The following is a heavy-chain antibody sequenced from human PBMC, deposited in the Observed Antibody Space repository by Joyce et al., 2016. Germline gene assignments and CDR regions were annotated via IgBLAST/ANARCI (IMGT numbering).Heavy chain of an antibody. V-gene: IGHV3-48*01. CDR3: ARGHSENYYGSANYGMDV. CDR2: ISSSSSTI. J-gene: IGHJ6*02. CDR1: GFIFSDYS. D-gene: IGHD3-10*01. Sequence: EVQLVESGGGLVQPGGSLRLSCAASGFIFSDYSMNWARQAPGEGLEWISYISSSSSTIYYAGSVKGRFTISRDNAKNSLYLQMNSLRAEDTAVYYCARGHSENYYGSANYGMDVWGQGTTVTVSS.